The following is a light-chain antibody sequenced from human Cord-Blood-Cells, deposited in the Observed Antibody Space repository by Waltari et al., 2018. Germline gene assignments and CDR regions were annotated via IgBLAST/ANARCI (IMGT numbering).Light chain of an antibody. J-gene: IGLJ2*01. V-gene: IGLV3-1*01. CDR1: KLGDKY. CDR2: QDS. CDR3: QAWDSSTVV. Sequence: SYELTQPPSVSVSPGQTASITCPGDKLGDKYAWWYQQKPGHSPVLVIYQDSKRPSGIPGRFSGSNSGNTATLTISGTQAMDEADYYCQAWDSSTVVFGGGTKLTVL.